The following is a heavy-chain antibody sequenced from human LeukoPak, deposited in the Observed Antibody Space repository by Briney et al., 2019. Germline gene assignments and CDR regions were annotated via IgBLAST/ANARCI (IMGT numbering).Heavy chain of an antibody. CDR3: ARYDVWGSYRAFDY. J-gene: IGHJ4*02. V-gene: IGHV4-59*08. CDR1: GGSISSYY. CDR2: IYYSGST. Sequence: PSETLSLTCTVSGGSISSYYWSWIRQPPGKGLEWIGYIYYSGSTDYNPSLKSRVTISVETSKNQFSLKLSSVTAADTAVYYCARYDVWGSYRAFDYWGQGTLVTVSS. D-gene: IGHD3-16*02.